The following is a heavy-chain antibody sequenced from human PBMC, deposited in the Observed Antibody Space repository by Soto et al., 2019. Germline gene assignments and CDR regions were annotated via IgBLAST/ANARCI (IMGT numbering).Heavy chain of an antibody. CDR2: IYYSGST. CDR1: GGSISSGDYY. J-gene: IGHJ4*02. Sequence: SETLSLTCTVSGGSISSGDYYWSWIRQPPGKGLEWIGYIYYSGSTYYNPSLKSRVTISVDTSKNQFSLKLSSVTAADTAVYYCARVGNADYSNFDWGQGTLVTVSS. D-gene: IGHD4-4*01. V-gene: IGHV4-30-4*01. CDR3: ARVGNADYSNFD.